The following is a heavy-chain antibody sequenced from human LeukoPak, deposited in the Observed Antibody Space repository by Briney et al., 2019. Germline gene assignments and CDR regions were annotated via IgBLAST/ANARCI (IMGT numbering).Heavy chain of an antibody. CDR1: GGSIGTSY. V-gene: IGHV4-59*08. Sequence: SETLSLTCTVSGGSIGTSYWSWIRQPPGKGLEWIGYVSYSGNTNYNPSLKSRVTVSVDSSKNQFSLQLSSVTAADTAVYYCATYCSSTSCYRRAYDSWGQGALVTVSS. CDR2: VSYSGNT. CDR3: ATYCSSTSCYRRAYDS. D-gene: IGHD2-2*01. J-gene: IGHJ4*02.